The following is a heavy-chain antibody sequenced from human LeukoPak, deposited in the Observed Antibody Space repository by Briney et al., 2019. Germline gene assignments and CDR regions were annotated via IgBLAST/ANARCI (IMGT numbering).Heavy chain of an antibody. J-gene: IGHJ4*02. CDR1: GFTFSSYA. Sequence: GGSLRLSCADSGFTFSSYAMSWVRQAPGKGLEWVSAISGSGGSTYYADSVKGRFTISRDNSKNTVYLQVNSLRAEDTAIYYCAKEVVVSTAGYWGQGTLVTVSS. V-gene: IGHV3-23*01. CDR3: AKEVVVSTAGY. CDR2: ISGSGGST. D-gene: IGHD2-15*01.